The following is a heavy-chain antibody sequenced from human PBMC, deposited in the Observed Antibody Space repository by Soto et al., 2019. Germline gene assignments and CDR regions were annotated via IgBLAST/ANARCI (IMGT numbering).Heavy chain of an antibody. V-gene: IGHV4-59*01. CDR1: GCSISSYY. J-gene: IGHJ4*02. CDR2: IYYTVTT. D-gene: IGHD6-6*01. Sequence: PSETLSLTCTVSGCSISSYYLGWIRQPPGKGLEWIGDIYYTVTTTYNPTLKSRVTTSLDTYNNEFSLTLNSVTAADTAAYYCSRYSSSSPRYFDYWGQGTLVTVSS. CDR3: SRYSSSSPRYFDY.